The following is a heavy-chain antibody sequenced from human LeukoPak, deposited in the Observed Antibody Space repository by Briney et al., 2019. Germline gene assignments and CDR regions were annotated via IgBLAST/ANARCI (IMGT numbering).Heavy chain of an antibody. CDR3: ARRRAVAGVNWFDP. CDR2: ISTHNGYT. CDR1: GYTFISYG. D-gene: IGHD6-19*01. V-gene: IGHV1-18*01. Sequence: GASVKVSCKASGYTFISYGISWVRQAPGQGLEWMGWISTHNGYTKYAQKFQSRVTMTTDTSMSTAYMELRSLRSDDTAVYYCARRRAVAGVNWFDPWGQGTLVTVSS. J-gene: IGHJ5*02.